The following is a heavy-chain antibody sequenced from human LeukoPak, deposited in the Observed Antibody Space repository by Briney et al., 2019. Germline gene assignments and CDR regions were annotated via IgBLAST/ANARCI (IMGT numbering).Heavy chain of an antibody. CDR1: GYPISSGYY. D-gene: IGHD1-1*01. Sequence: TSETLSLTCAVSGYPISSGYYWGWIRQPPGKGLEWIATIYHNWGIYFNPSLKSRVTISLDTSKNQFSLKLTSVTAADTAMCYCARNVTAGYFDSWGQGILVTVSS. CDR3: ARNVTAGYFDS. J-gene: IGHJ4*02. V-gene: IGHV4-38-2*01. CDR2: IYHNWGI.